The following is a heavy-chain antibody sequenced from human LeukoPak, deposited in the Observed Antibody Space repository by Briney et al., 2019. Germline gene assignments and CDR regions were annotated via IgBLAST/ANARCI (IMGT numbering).Heavy chain of an antibody. V-gene: IGHV3-9*01. CDR3: AKDRTGITIFGVVIMSFDY. Sequence: GGSLRLSCAASGFTFDDYAMHWVRQAPGKGLEWVSGISWNSGSIGYADSVKGRFTISRDNSKNTLYLQMNSLRAEDTAVYYCAKDRTGITIFGVVIMSFDYWGQGTLVTVSS. CDR2: ISWNSGSI. CDR1: GFTFDDYA. D-gene: IGHD3-3*01. J-gene: IGHJ4*02.